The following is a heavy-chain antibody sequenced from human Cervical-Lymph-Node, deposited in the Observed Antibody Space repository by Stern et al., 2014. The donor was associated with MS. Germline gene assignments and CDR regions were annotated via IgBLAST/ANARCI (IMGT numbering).Heavy chain of an antibody. D-gene: IGHD6-19*01. V-gene: IGHV1-24*01. CDR1: GYTLNDLS. Sequence: VQLVESGAEVKKPGASVKVSCKVSGYTLNDLSLHWVRQAPGEGLEWMGGSSPEDGETIFAQGLQGRVTVTEDTSTDTAYMELSRLRSEDTAVYYCASAVTGLNYYFHALDVWGQGTTVTVSS. J-gene: IGHJ6*02. CDR2: SSPEDGET. CDR3: ASAVTGLNYYFHALDV.